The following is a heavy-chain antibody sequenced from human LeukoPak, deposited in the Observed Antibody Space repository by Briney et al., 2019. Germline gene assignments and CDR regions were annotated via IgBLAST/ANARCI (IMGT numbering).Heavy chain of an antibody. CDR2: FDPEDGET. J-gene: IGHJ4*02. Sequence: ASVKVSCKVSGYTLTELSMHWVRQAPGKGLEWMGGFDPEDGETIYAQKFQGRVTMTRDTSTSTVYMEMSSLRSEDTALYYCAREGGSSSWYDYWGQGTLVTVSS. CDR3: AREGGSSSWYDY. D-gene: IGHD6-13*01. CDR1: GYTLTELS. V-gene: IGHV1-24*01.